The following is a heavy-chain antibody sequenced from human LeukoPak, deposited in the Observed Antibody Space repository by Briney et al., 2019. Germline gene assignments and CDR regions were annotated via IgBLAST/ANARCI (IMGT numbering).Heavy chain of an antibody. J-gene: IGHJ6*04. CDR1: GFTFSNAW. D-gene: IGHD2-15*01. CDR3: TTLGDCSGGSCYLAGYYYYGMDV. V-gene: IGHV3-15*01. Sequence: GRSLRLSCAASGFTFSNAWMSWVRQAPGKGLEWVGRIKSKTDGGTTDYAAPVKGRFTISRDDSKNTLYLQMNSLKTEDTAVYYCTTLGDCSGGSCYLAGYYYYGMDVWGKGTTVTVSS. CDR2: IKSKTDGGTT.